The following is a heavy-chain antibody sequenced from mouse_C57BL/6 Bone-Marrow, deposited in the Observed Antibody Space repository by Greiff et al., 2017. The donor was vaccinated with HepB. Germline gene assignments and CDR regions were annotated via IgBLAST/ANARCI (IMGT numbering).Heavy chain of an antibody. Sequence: EVHLVESGGGLVQPGGSLSLSCAASGFTFTDYYMSWVRQPPGTALEWLGFIRNKANGYTTEYSASVKGRFTISRDNSQSILYLQMNALRAEDSATYYCARDYGSSYWYFDVWGTGTTVTVSS. J-gene: IGHJ1*03. CDR2: IRNKANGYTT. D-gene: IGHD1-1*01. V-gene: IGHV7-3*01. CDR1: GFTFTDYY. CDR3: ARDYGSSYWYFDV.